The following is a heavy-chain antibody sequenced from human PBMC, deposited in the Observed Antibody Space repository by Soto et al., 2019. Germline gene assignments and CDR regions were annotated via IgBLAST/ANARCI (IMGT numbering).Heavy chain of an antibody. J-gene: IGHJ6*03. CDR3: AREGRRAYYDILPPPHYFMDV. CDR2: IIPILGIA. CDR1: GGTFSSYT. Sequence: AVKVSCKASGGTFSSYTISWVRQAPGQGLEWMGRIIPILGIANYAQKFQGRVTIIADKSTSTAYMELSSLRSEDTAVYYCAREGRRAYYDILPPPHYFMDVCGKATSVTVSS. V-gene: IGHV1-69*04. D-gene: IGHD3-9*01.